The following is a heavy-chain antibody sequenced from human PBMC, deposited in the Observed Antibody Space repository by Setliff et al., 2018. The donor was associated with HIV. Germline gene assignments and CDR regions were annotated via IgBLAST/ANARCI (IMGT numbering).Heavy chain of an antibody. CDR2: IIPIFGTA. J-gene: IGHJ6*03. Sequence: SVKVSCKASGGTFSSYAISWVRQAPGQGLEWMGGIIPIFGTANYAQKFQGRVTITTDESTSTAYMELSSLRPEDTAVYYCARDNYPSGSLERYYYYYMDVWGKGTTVTVSS. D-gene: IGHD3-10*01. CDR3: ARDNYPSGSLERYYYYYMDV. V-gene: IGHV1-69*05. CDR1: GGTFSSYA.